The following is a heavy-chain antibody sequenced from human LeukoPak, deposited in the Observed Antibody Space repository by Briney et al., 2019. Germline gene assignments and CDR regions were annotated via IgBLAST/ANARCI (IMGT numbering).Heavy chain of an antibody. Sequence: GGSLRLSCAPSGFTFSDFATSWVRQSPGKGLEWVSSITTSGESTYYADSVKGRFAISRDNSGSTLYLQMNSLRIENSAVYYCAKRLSRGYYGKLIFDYWGQGALVTVSS. CDR1: GFTFSDFA. V-gene: IGHV3-23*01. CDR2: ITTSGEST. J-gene: IGHJ4*02. D-gene: IGHD3-10*01. CDR3: AKRLSRGYYGKLIFDY.